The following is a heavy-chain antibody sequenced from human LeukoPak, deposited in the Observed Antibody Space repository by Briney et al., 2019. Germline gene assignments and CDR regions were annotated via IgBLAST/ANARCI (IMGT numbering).Heavy chain of an antibody. CDR2: ISSSSTV. CDR3: ARDREGDDMGWFDP. Sequence: GGSLRLSCVASGFTFSSYTMNWVRQAPGKGLEWVSYISSSSTVYYADSVKGRFTISRDNAKNSLYLQMNSLRAEDTAVYYCARDREGDDMGWFDPWGQGTLVTVSS. V-gene: IGHV3-48*04. J-gene: IGHJ5*02. CDR1: GFTFSSYT. D-gene: IGHD3-22*01.